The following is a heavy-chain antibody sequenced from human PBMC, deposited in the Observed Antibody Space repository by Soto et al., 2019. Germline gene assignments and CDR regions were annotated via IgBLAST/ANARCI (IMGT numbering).Heavy chain of an antibody. D-gene: IGHD2-2*01. CDR1: GFTFSNAW. CDR3: TTDLGVLVPAAIGSDY. Sequence: GSLRLSCAASGFTFSNAWMSWVRQAPGKGLEWVGRIKSKTDGGTTDYAAPVKGRFTISRDDSKNTLYLQMNSLKTEDTAVYYCTTDLGVLVPAAIGSDYWGQGTLVTVSS. CDR2: IKSKTDGGTT. J-gene: IGHJ4*02. V-gene: IGHV3-15*01.